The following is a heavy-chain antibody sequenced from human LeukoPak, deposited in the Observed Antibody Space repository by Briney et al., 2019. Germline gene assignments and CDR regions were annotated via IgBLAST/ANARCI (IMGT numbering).Heavy chain of an antibody. V-gene: IGHV3-53*01. CDR2: IYSGGST. Sequence: PGGSLRLSCAASGFTVSSNYMSWVRQAPGKGLEWVSVIYSGGSTYYADSVKGRFTISRDNSKNTLYLQMNSLRAEDTAVYYCARGYYYGSGSYFDYWGQRTLVTVSS. J-gene: IGHJ4*02. CDR1: GFTVSSNY. D-gene: IGHD3-10*01. CDR3: ARGYYYGSGSYFDY.